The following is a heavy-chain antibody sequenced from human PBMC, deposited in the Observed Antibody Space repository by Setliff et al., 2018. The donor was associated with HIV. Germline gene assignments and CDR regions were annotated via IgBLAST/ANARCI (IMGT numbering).Heavy chain of an antibody. CDR3: ATEFPLSSPYYYDGSGYYY. CDR2: FDPEDGET. Sequence: ASVKVSCKVSGYTLSELSMHWVRQAPGKGLEWMGGFDPEDGETIYAQKFQGRVTMTEDTSTDTAYMELRSLRSEDTAVYYCATEFPLSSPYYYDGSGYYYWGQGTLVTVSS. CDR1: GYTLSELS. J-gene: IGHJ4*02. D-gene: IGHD3-22*01. V-gene: IGHV1-24*01.